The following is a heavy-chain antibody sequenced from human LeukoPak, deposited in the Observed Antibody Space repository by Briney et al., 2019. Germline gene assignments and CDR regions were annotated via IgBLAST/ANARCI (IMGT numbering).Heavy chain of an antibody. J-gene: IGHJ4*02. CDR3: TTDRGYSSGWYGY. D-gene: IGHD6-19*01. CDR2: IKSKTDGGTT. CDR1: GFTFSNAW. V-gene: IGHV3-15*01. Sequence: GGSLRLSCAASGFTFSNAWMSWVRQAPGKGLEWVGRIKSKTDGGTTDYAAPVKGRFTISRDDSKNTLYLQMSSLKTEDTAVYYCTTDRGYSSGWYGYWGQGTLVTVSS.